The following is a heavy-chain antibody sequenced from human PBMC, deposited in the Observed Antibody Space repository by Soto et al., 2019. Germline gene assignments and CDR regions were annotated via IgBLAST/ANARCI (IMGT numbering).Heavy chain of an antibody. CDR2: TDYSGST. Sequence: SETLSLTCTVSGASIFSGDFYWTWIRQPPGEGLEWIGYTDYSGSTYYNPSLMNRVTISIDTSKNQFSLKLRSVTAADTAVYYWVRDHRWLLWDVGGKGPRVTVPS. CDR1: GASIFSGDFY. CDR3: VRDHRWLLWDV. J-gene: IGHJ6*03. V-gene: IGHV4-30-4*01. D-gene: IGHD5-12*01.